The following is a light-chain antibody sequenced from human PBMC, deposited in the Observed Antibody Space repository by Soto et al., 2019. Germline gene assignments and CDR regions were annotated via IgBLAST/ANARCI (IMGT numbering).Light chain of an antibody. CDR2: DVS. J-gene: IGLJ2*01. CDR1: SSDVGGYNY. Sequence: QSALTQPASVSGSPGQSITISCTGTSSDVGGYNYVSWYQQHPGKAPKLMIYDVSNRPSGLSNRFSGSKSGNTASLTISGLQAEDEDDYYCSSYTSSSTLVVFGGGTKLTVL. V-gene: IGLV2-14*01. CDR3: SSYTSSSTLVV.